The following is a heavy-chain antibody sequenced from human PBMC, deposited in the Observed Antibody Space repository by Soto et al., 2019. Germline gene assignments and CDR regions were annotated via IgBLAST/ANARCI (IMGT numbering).Heavy chain of an antibody. CDR3: AAGPTWEQDYDY. D-gene: IGHD1-26*01. J-gene: IGHJ4*02. Sequence: SETLSLTCTVSGGSITSGDYYWSWIRQPPGKGLEWIGYIYYSGSTYYNPSLKSRITMSADTSKNQLSLNLSSVTAADTATYYCAAGPTWEQDYDYWGQGTLVTVSS. CDR1: GGSITSGDYY. V-gene: IGHV4-30-4*01. CDR2: IYYSGST.